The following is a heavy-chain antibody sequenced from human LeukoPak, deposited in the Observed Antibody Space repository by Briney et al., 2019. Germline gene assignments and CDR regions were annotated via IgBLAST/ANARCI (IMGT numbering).Heavy chain of an antibody. CDR2: IYPGDSDT. CDR3: ARLGRSSSGAYNWFDP. Sequence: GESLKIFCKGSGYSFTSYWIGWVRQMPGKGLEWVGIIYPGDSDTRYSPSLQGQVTISADKSISTAYLQWSSLKASDTAMYYCARLGRSSSGAYNWFDPWGQGTLVTVSS. J-gene: IGHJ5*02. D-gene: IGHD3-22*01. V-gene: IGHV5-51*01. CDR1: GYSFTSYW.